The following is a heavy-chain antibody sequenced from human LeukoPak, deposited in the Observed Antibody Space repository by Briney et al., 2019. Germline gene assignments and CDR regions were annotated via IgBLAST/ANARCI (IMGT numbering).Heavy chain of an antibody. CDR1: GGSISSSKYY. J-gene: IGHJ4*02. V-gene: IGHV4-31*03. CDR3: ARSLRVTTYYFDY. CDR2: IYYSGST. D-gene: IGHD4-17*01. Sequence: SETLSLTCTVSGGSISSSKYYWGWIRQPPGKGLEWIGYIYYSGSTYYNPSLKSRVTISVDTSKNQFSLKLSSVTAADTAVYYCARSLRVTTYYFDYWGQGTLVTVSS.